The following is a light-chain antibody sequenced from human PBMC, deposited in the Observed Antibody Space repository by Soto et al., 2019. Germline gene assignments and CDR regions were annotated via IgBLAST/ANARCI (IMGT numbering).Light chain of an antibody. Sequence: AIRMTQSPSSLSASTGDRVTITCRASQGIRSYLAWYQQKPGKAPKLLIYAASTLQSGVPSRFSGSGSGTDFTLTISCLQAEDFATSYCQQYYSYPWTFGQVTKVEIK. CDR3: QQYYSYPWT. CDR1: QGIRSY. V-gene: IGKV1-8*01. J-gene: IGKJ1*01. CDR2: AAS.